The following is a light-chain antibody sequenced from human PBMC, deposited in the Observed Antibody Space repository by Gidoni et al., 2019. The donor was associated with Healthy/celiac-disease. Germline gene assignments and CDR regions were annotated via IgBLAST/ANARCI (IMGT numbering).Light chain of an antibody. J-gene: IGKJ2*01. CDR1: QSLLHSNGYNY. Sequence: DIVMTQSPRSLPVTPGAPASISCRSSQSLLHSNGYNYLDWYLQKPGQSPQLLIYLGSTRASGVPDRFSGSGSGTDFTLKISRVEAEDVGVYYCMQALQTSVTFGQGTKLEIK. CDR3: MQALQTSVT. V-gene: IGKV2-28*01. CDR2: LGS.